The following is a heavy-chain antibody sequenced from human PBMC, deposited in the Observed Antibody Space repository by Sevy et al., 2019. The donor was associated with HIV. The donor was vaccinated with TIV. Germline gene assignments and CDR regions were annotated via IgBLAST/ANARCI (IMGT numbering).Heavy chain of an antibody. D-gene: IGHD3-22*01. CDR2: FRSKDYGGTT. J-gene: IGHJ4*02. Sequence: GGSLRLSCTGSGFTFGDYAMSWFRQAPGMGLEWVGFFRSKDYGGTTEYAASVKGRFTISRDDSKSIADLQMNSLKTEDTAVYYCTRGYYYDSSGYSDYWGQGTLVTVSS. CDR3: TRGYYYDSSGYSDY. CDR1: GFTFGDYA. V-gene: IGHV3-49*03.